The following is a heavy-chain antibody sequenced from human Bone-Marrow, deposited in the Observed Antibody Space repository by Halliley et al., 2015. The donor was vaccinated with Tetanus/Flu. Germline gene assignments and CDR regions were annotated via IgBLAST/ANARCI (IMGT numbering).Heavy chain of an antibody. D-gene: IGHD3-22*01. J-gene: IGHJ6*02. V-gene: IGHV3-21*01. CDR2: YI. Sequence: YIYYADSVKGRFSISRDNAKNSVYLQMNSLRAEDTAVYYCARDSPGYRDSSGYYIQPYGMDVWGQGTTVTVSS. CDR3: ARDSPGYRDSSGYYIQPYGMDV.